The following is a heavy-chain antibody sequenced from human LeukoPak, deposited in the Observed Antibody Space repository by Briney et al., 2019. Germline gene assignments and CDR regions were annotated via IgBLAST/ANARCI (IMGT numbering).Heavy chain of an antibody. Sequence: SETLSLTCTVSGGSISSYYWSWIRQPAGKGLEWIGRIYTSGSTNYGPSLKSRVTMSVDTSKNQFSLTLSSVTAADTAVYYCAREVAAAGTRWFDPWGQGTLVTVS. CDR1: GGSISSYY. V-gene: IGHV4-4*07. J-gene: IGHJ5*02. CDR3: AREVAAAGTRWFDP. D-gene: IGHD6-13*01. CDR2: IYTSGST.